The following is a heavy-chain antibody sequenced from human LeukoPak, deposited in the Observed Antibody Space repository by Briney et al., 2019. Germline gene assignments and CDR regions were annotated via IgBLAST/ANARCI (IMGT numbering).Heavy chain of an antibody. J-gene: IGHJ6*02. CDR1: GFTFRTYA. D-gene: IGHD1-26*01. V-gene: IGHV3-23*01. Sequence: PGESLRLSCAASGFTFRTYAMTWVRQAPGKGLEWVSLISNSGANTYYADSVKGRFTISRDNSKNTLSLQMNSLRAEDTAVYHCAKDVRVGGGGMDVWGQGTPVTVSS. CDR2: ISNSGANT. CDR3: AKDVRVGGGGMDV.